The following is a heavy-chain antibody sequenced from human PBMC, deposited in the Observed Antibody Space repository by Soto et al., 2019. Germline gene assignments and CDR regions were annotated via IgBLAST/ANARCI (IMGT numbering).Heavy chain of an antibody. CDR3: ARDHYYGSGSYYNRPYGMDV. Sequence: SETLSLTCTVSGGSISSYYWSWIRQPPGKGLEWIGYIYYSGSTNYNPSLKSRVTISVDKSKNQFSLKLSSVTAADTAVYYCARDHYYGSGSYYNRPYGMDVWGQGTTVT. J-gene: IGHJ6*02. CDR1: GGSISSYY. D-gene: IGHD3-10*01. CDR2: IYYSGST. V-gene: IGHV4-59*12.